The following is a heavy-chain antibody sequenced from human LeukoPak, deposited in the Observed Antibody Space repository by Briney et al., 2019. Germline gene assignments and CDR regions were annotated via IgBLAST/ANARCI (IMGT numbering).Heavy chain of an antibody. CDR2: ISWNSGSI. V-gene: IGHV3-9*03. Sequence: GRSLRLSCAASGFTFDDYAMHWVRQVPGKGLEWVSGISWNSGSIGYADSVKGRFTISRDNAKNSLYLQMNSLRAEDMALYYCAKSKTVTTEFDHWGQGTLVTVSS. D-gene: IGHD4-17*01. J-gene: IGHJ4*02. CDR1: GFTFDDYA. CDR3: AKSKTVTTEFDH.